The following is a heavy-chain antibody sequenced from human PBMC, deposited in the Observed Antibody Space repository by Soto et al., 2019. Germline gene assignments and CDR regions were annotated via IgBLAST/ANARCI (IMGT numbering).Heavy chain of an antibody. CDR3: ARQLSSVTGAAFDS. D-gene: IGHD6-19*01. Sequence: QVQLVESGGGLVKPGGSLRLSCAASGFTFSDYFMSWIRQAPGKGLEWVSYIPTSGTYTNYADSVKGRFTISRDNAKNSLFLQMNSLRAEDTAVYYCARQLSSVTGAAFDSWGQGTLVTVSS. CDR1: GFTFSDYF. J-gene: IGHJ4*02. V-gene: IGHV3-11*05. CDR2: IPTSGTYT.